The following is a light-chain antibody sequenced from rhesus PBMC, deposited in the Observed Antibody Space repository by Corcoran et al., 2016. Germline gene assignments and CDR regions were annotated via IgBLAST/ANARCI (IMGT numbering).Light chain of an antibody. Sequence: EIVMTQSPATLSLSPGERATLSCRASQTVSRSLAWYQQKPGHPPRLLIYGASTRATGIPDRFSGSGYGTDFTLTISSLEPEDFAVYYCQHYTIWPYTFGQGTKVEI. CDR3: QHYTIWPYT. CDR2: GAS. CDR1: QTVSRS. J-gene: IGKJ2*01. V-gene: IGKV3-42*03.